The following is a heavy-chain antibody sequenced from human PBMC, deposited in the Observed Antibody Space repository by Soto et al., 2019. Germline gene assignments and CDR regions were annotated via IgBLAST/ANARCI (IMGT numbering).Heavy chain of an antibody. CDR1: GFTVRTNY. CDR2: IYSGDST. J-gene: IGHJ4*02. V-gene: IGHV3-53*02. Sequence: EVQLVETGGGLIQPGGSLRLSCAAYGFTVRTNYMSWVRQAPGKGLEWVSGIYSGDSTSYADSVKGRFTISKDNSKNTLHLQMNRRRAEDTAVYYCARSTSSGYYYYWGQGTRSTVSS. D-gene: IGHD3-22*01. CDR3: ARSTSSGYYYY.